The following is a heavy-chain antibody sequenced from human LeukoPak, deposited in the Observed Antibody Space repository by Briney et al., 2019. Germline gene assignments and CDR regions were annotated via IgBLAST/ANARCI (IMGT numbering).Heavy chain of an antibody. V-gene: IGHV3-48*01. D-gene: IGHD5-18*01. CDR3: AKIGPRGYSYGYDY. CDR1: GFTFSSYA. CDR2: ISTGSSTI. Sequence: GGSLRLSCAASGFTFSSYAMNWVRRAPGKGLEWVTYISTGSSTIYYADSVKGRFTISRDNVKNSLYLQMNSLRAEDTAVYYCAKIGPRGYSYGYDYWGQGTLVTVSS. J-gene: IGHJ4*02.